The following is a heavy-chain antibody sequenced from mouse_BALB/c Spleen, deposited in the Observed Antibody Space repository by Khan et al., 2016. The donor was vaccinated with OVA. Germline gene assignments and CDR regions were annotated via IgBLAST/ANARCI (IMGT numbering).Heavy chain of an antibody. D-gene: IGHD1-1*01. Sequence: EVKLVESGGDLVKPGGSLKLSCAASGFTFSTYGMSWVRQTPDKRLEWVATISSGGSYTYYPDNVKGRFTISRDNAKNTLYLQMSSLQSEDTAMYYCSRLADYYDSEGFAYWGQGTLVTVSA. CDR3: SRLADYYDSEGFAY. V-gene: IGHV5-6*01. J-gene: IGHJ3*01. CDR1: GFTFSTYG. CDR2: ISSGGSYT.